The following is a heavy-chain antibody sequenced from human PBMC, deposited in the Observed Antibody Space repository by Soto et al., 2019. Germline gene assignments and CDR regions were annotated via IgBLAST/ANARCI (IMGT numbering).Heavy chain of an antibody. CDR2: IWYDGSNK. J-gene: IGHJ6*02. V-gene: IGHV3-33*01. D-gene: IGHD1-26*01. Sequence: QVQLVESGGGVVQPGRSLRLSCAASGFTFSSYGMPWVRQAPGKGLEWVAVIWYDGSNKYYADSVKGRFTISRDNSKNTLYLQMNCLRAEDTAVYYYARAMGVLIGIDVWGQGTTVTVSS. CDR1: GFTFSSYG. CDR3: ARAMGVLIGIDV.